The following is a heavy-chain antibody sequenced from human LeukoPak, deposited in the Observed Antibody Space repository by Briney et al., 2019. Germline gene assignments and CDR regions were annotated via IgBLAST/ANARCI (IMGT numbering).Heavy chain of an antibody. CDR2: ISSTSNYI. V-gene: IGHV3-21*06. CDR3: ARTLFGAYNWFDP. Sequence: GGSLRLSGAASGFTFSSYDMNWVRQAPGKGLEWVSSISSTSNYINYADSVKGRFTISRDNAKSSLYLQMNSLRVEDTAVYFCARTLFGAYNWFDPWGQGALVTVSS. D-gene: IGHD3-3*01. J-gene: IGHJ5*02. CDR1: GFTFSSYD.